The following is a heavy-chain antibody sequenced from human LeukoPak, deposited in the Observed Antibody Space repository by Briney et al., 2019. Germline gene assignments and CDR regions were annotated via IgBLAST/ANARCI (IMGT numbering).Heavy chain of an antibody. V-gene: IGHV4-39*01. D-gene: IGHD2-15*01. J-gene: IGHJ4*02. CDR1: GGSISSSSYY. Sequence: PSETLSLTCTVSGGSISSSSYYWGWIRQPPGKGLEWIGSIYYSGSTYYNPSLKSRVTISVDTSKNQFSLKLSSVTAADTAVYYCATLFVSLLSFDYWGQGTLVTVSS. CDR2: IYYSGST. CDR3: ATLFVSLLSFDY.